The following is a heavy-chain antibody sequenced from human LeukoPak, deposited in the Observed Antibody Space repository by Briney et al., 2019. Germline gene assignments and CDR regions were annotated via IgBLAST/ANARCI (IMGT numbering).Heavy chain of an antibody. V-gene: IGHV3-30*02. CDR1: GFTFSNYD. CDR2: IWSDGSNK. Sequence: GGSLRLSCAASGFTFSNYDIHWVRQAPGKGREWVTFIWSDGSNKYYADSVKGRFTISRDNSKNTVYLQMNSLRAEDTAVYYCAKSVSSRGLIIPKTSRYFDYWGQGTLVTVSS. CDR3: AKSVSSRGLIIPKTSRYFDY. J-gene: IGHJ4*02. D-gene: IGHD3-10*01.